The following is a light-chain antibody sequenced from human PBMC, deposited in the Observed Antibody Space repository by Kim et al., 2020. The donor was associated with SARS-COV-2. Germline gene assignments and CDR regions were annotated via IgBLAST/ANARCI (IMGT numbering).Light chain of an antibody. CDR1: ILRGAC. J-gene: IGLJ1*01. CDR3: CSRDGTNNHLV. V-gene: IGLV3-19*01. Sequence: ALVQRVTVTCQGYILRGACANWYQQKPGQAPVLVIYGKNERPSGIPGRFSGSRSGDTASLTITGTQADDESDYFCCSRDGTNNHLVFGTGTKVTVL. CDR2: GKN.